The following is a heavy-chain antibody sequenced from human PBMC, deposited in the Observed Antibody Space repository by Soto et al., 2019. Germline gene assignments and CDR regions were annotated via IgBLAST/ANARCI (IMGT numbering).Heavy chain of an antibody. Sequence: QVQLQESGPGLLKPSQTLSLTCNVSNGYINSGGFYWSWIRQHPGKRLEWIGYIFHSGSTLYNPTLNSRVSLSADTSKIQLSLNLRSVTVADTAVYYCARGGIAVHWSDPWRQGILVTVSS. CDR1: NGYINSGGFY. V-gene: IGHV4-31*03. CDR2: IFHSGST. CDR3: ARGGIAVHWSDP. D-gene: IGHD6-13*01. J-gene: IGHJ5*02.